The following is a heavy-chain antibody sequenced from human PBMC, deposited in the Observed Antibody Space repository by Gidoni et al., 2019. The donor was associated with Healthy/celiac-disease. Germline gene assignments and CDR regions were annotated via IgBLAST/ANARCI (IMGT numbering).Heavy chain of an antibody. CDR3: ARAHYYGSGSYYNGQNYYYYYGMDV. CDR1: GWSFSGSY. Sequence: QVQLQQWGAGLLKPSETLSLTCAVYGWSFSGSYWSWIRQPPGKGLEWIGEINHSGSTNYKPSLKSRVTISVDTSKNQFSLKLSSVTAADTAVYYCARAHYYGSGSYYNGQNYYYYYGMDVWGQGTTVTVSS. CDR2: INHSGST. V-gene: IGHV4-34*01. D-gene: IGHD3-10*01. J-gene: IGHJ6*02.